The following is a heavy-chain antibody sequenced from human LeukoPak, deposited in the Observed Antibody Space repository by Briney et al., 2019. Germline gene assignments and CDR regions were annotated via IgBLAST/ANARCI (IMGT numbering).Heavy chain of an antibody. Sequence: GGSLRLSCAASGFTFSSSAMSWVRQAPGKGLEWVSAISGSGGNTYSADSVKGRFTISRDNSKNTLYLEMNSLRAEDTAVYYCARDSGARYFDWSLDYWGQGTLVTVSS. CDR2: ISGSGGNT. V-gene: IGHV3-23*01. CDR1: GFTFSSSA. D-gene: IGHD3-9*01. CDR3: ARDSGARYFDWSLDY. J-gene: IGHJ4*02.